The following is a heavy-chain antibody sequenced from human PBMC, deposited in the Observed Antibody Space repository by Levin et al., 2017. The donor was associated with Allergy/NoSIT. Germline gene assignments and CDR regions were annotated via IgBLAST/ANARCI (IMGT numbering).Heavy chain of an antibody. V-gene: IGHV3-74*03. D-gene: IGHD3-10*01. CDR1: GFTFSSYA. CDR3: ARGNYYGLDV. Sequence: GGSLRLSCAASGFTFSSYAMHWVRQPPGKGLEWVSRLHTDGSGTTYADSVKGRFTISRDNAKNTLHLQMSSLRAEDTAVYYCARGNYYGLDVWGQGTTVTVS. J-gene: IGHJ6*02. CDR2: LHTDGSGT.